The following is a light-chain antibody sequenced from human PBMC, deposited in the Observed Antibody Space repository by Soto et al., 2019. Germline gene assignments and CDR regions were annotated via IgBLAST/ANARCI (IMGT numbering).Light chain of an antibody. V-gene: IGKV3-15*01. CDR2: GAS. Sequence: EIVMTQSPATLSVSPGERATLSCRASQSVSSNLAWYQQKPGQAPRLLIYGASTRATGSPARFSGSGSGTEFTLTISSLQSEDFAVYYCQQYNKWPLTFGGGTKVDIK. J-gene: IGKJ4*01. CDR3: QQYNKWPLT. CDR1: QSVSSN.